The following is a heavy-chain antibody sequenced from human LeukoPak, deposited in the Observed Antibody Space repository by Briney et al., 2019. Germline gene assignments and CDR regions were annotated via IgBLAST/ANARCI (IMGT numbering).Heavy chain of an antibody. V-gene: IGHV4-4*07. CDR1: GGTISSYY. D-gene: IGHD4-23*01. Sequence: KPSETLSLTCTVSGGTISSYYWTWIRQPAGKGLEWIGRIYSGGSTISNPSLKSRVTMSLDTSKNQFSLKLTSVTAADTAVYYCATNSGDSWGQGTLVTVSS. J-gene: IGHJ5*01. CDR2: IYSGGST. CDR3: ATNSGDS.